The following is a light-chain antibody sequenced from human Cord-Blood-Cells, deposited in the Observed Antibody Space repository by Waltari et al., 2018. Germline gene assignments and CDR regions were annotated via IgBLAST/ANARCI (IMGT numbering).Light chain of an antibody. J-gene: IGKJ5*01. Sequence: IQMTQSPSTLSASVGDRVTITCRASQSISSWLAWYQQKPGKAPKLLIYDASSLESGVPSRFSGSGSGTEVTLTISSLQPDDFATYYCQQYNSYSITFGQGTRLEIK. V-gene: IGKV1-5*01. CDR3: QQYNSYSIT. CDR2: DAS. CDR1: QSISSW.